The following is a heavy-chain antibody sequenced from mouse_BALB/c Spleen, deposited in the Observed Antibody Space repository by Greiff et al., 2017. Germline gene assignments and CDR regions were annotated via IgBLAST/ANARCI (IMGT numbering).Heavy chain of an antibody. D-gene: IGHD1-1*01. Sequence: VQLQQSGPELVKPGASVKMSCKASGYTFTSYVMHWVKQKPGQGLEWIGDINPYNDGTKYNEKFKGKATLTSDKSSSTAYMELSSLTSEDSAVYYYARAAYYGSSPYDVDYWGQGTSVTVSS. V-gene: IGHV1-14*01. CDR1: GYTFTSYV. CDR2: INPYNDGT. CDR3: ARAAYYGSSPYDVDY. J-gene: IGHJ4*01.